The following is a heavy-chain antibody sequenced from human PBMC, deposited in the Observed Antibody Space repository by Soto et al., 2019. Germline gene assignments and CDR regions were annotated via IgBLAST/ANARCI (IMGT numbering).Heavy chain of an antibody. V-gene: IGHV3-11*01. CDR3: TRDPRITDF. Sequence: QVRLVESGGGLVKPAGSLTLSCAASGLSLRDYYMNWIRQAPGKGLELLSYINPGGDVIKYVDSVKGRFTISRDNAKNSLYLHMNNLRAEDTAVYYCTRDPRITDFWGQGTLVTVSS. J-gene: IGHJ4*02. CDR2: INPGGDVI. D-gene: IGHD3-16*01. CDR1: GLSLRDYY.